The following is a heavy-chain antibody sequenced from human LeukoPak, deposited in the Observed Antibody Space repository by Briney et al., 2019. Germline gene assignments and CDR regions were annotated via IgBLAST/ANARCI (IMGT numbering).Heavy chain of an antibody. D-gene: IGHD1-26*01. V-gene: IGHV3-53*01. Sequence: PGGSLRLSCGASGFTFSSYWMTWVRQAPGKGLEWVSIIYSGGSTFYADSVKGRFTISRDNSKNTLYLQMNSLRAEDTAVYYCARGGSYLSAFDIWGQGTMVTVSS. J-gene: IGHJ3*02. CDR2: IYSGGST. CDR1: GFTFSSYW. CDR3: ARGGSYLSAFDI.